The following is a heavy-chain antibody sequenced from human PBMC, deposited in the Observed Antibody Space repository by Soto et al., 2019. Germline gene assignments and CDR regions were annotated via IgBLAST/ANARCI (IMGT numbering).Heavy chain of an antibody. CDR3: VRSSFPLFNALDV. J-gene: IGHJ6*02. Sequence: GFTRRRHDMQWVRQVTGKGLEWFSTIGTAGDTYYSDSVKGRFTISRDNANNSLSLQMNSLRAADTALYYCVRSSFPLFNALDVWGQGTTVTVSS. CDR2: IGTAGDT. D-gene: IGHD6-6*01. CDR1: GFTRRRHD. V-gene: IGHV3-13*01.